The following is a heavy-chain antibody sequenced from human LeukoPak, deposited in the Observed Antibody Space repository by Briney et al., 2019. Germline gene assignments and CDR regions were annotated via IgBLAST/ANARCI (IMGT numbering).Heavy chain of an antibody. CDR3: ARSEMSTFFDF. Sequence: GESLKISCQGSGYRFIGYWIGWVRQVPGKGLGWLGIIYPGDFDTKYTPSLQGQVTISVDKSINTASLQWSGLKASDTAIYYCARSEMSTFFDFWGQGTLVTVSS. V-gene: IGHV5-51*01. D-gene: IGHD5-24*01. CDR1: GYRFIGYW. CDR2: IYPGDFDT. J-gene: IGHJ5*01.